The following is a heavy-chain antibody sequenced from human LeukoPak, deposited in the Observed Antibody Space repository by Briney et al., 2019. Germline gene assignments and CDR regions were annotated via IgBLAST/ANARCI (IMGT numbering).Heavy chain of an antibody. CDR2: IYYSGST. CDR1: GGSISSYY. Sequence: SETLSLTCTVSGGSISSYYWSWIRQPPGKGLEWIGYIYYSGSTNYNPSLKSRVTISVDTSKNLFSLKLSSVTAADTAVYYCARVEPRISLWSGYSSFWFDPWGQGTLVTVSS. J-gene: IGHJ5*02. CDR3: ARVEPRISLWSGYSSFWFDP. D-gene: IGHD3-3*01. V-gene: IGHV4-59*01.